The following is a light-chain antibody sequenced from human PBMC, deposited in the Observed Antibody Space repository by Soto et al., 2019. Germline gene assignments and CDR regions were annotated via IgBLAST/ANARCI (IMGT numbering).Light chain of an antibody. CDR1: SSNIGAGYD. J-gene: IGLJ1*01. Sequence: QSVLTQPPSVSGAPGQRVTISCTGSSSNIGAGYDVHWYQQPPGTAPKLLIYGNSNRPSGVPDRFSGSKSGTSASLAITGLQAEDEADYYCQSYDSSLSAPVFGTGTKLTVL. CDR2: GNS. V-gene: IGLV1-40*01. CDR3: QSYDSSLSAPV.